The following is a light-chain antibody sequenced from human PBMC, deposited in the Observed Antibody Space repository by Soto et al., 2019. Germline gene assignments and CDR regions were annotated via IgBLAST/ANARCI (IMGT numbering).Light chain of an antibody. CDR2: WAS. J-gene: IGKJ1*01. Sequence: DIVMTESPDSLAVSPGERATINCKSSQSVLYSSNNKNYLAWYQQKPGQPPKLLIYWASTRESGVPDRISGSGSGTDFTFTISSLQAEDVAVYYCQQYYSTPWTFGQGTKVEVK. CDR1: QSVLYSSNNKNY. V-gene: IGKV4-1*01. CDR3: QQYYSTPWT.